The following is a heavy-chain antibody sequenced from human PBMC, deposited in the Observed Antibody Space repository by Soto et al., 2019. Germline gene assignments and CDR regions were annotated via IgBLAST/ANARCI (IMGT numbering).Heavy chain of an antibody. CDR2: ISSSGSTI. J-gene: IGHJ6*02. CDR3: AAGGYSYGTFDYYGMDV. D-gene: IGHD5-18*01. Sequence: GGSLRLSCAASGFTFSDYYMSWIRQAPGKGLEWVSYISSSGSTIYYADSVKGRFTISRDNAKNSLYLQMDSLRAEDTAVYYCAAGGYSYGTFDYYGMDVWGQGTTVTVSS. CDR1: GFTFSDYY. V-gene: IGHV3-11*01.